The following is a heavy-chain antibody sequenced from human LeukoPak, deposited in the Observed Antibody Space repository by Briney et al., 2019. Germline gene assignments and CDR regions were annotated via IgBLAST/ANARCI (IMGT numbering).Heavy chain of an antibody. CDR1: GYTFTGYY. Sequence: GASVKVSCKASGYTFTGYYMHWVRQAPGQGLEWMGWINPNSGGTNYAQKFQGWVTMTRDTSISTAYMELSRLGSDDTAVYYCARATPLPTNNWFDPWGQGTLVTVSS. D-gene: IGHD2-2*01. CDR3: ARATPLPTNNWFDP. J-gene: IGHJ5*02. CDR2: INPNSGGT. V-gene: IGHV1-2*04.